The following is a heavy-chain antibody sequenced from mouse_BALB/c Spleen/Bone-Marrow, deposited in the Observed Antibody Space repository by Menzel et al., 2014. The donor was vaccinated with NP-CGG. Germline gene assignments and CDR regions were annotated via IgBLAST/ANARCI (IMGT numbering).Heavy chain of an antibody. J-gene: IGHJ4*01. CDR2: INPSNGRT. Sequence: QVQLQQSGDELVKPGASVKLSCMASGFTFTSYWIHWVKQRPGQGPERIGEINPSNGRTNYNEKFKSKATLTEDKSSSTAYMQLSSLTSEDSAVYYCARDGNYRYAMDYWGQGTSVTVSS. V-gene: IGHV1S81*02. D-gene: IGHD2-1*01. CDR3: ARDGNYRYAMDY. CDR1: GFTFTSYW.